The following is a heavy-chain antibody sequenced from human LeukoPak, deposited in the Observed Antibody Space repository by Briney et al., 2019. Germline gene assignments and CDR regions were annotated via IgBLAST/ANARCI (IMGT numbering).Heavy chain of an antibody. CDR3: AGGYYDFWSGFFVDY. J-gene: IGHJ4*02. CDR1: GLSFSSYW. CDR2: IKQGGSEK. Sequence: GGSLRLSCAASGLSFSSYWMTWVRQAPGKGLEWVANIKQGGSEKYYVDSVKGRFTISRDNAKNSLYLQMNSLRAEDTAVYYCAGGYYDFWSGFFVDYWGQGTLVTVSS. V-gene: IGHV3-7*01. D-gene: IGHD3-3*01.